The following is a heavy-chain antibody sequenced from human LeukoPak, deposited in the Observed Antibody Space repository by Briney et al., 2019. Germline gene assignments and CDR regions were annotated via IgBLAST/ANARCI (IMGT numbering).Heavy chain of an antibody. D-gene: IGHD6-6*01. J-gene: IGHJ4*02. CDR3: ARAGVAARTSDFDY. CDR1: GLTFDDYG. CDR2: INWNGGST. Sequence: GGSLRLSCAASGLTFDDYGMSWVRQAPGKGLEWVSGINWNGGSTGYADSVKGRFTISRDNAKNSLYLQMNSLRAEDTALYYCARAGVAARTSDFDYWGQGTLVTVSS. V-gene: IGHV3-20*04.